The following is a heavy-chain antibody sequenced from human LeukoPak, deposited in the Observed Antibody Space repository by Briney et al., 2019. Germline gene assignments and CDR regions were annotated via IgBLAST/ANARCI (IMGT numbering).Heavy chain of an antibody. CDR2: ISYDGSNK. CDR1: GFTFSSYG. CDR3: VYSGDYEKGY. Sequence: GGSLRLSCAASGFTFSSYGMHWVRQAPGKGLEWVAVISYDGSNKYYPDSVKGRFTISRDNSKNTLYLQMNSLRAEDTAVYYCVYSGDYEKGYWGQGTLVTVSS. D-gene: IGHD4-17*01. V-gene: IGHV3-30*03. J-gene: IGHJ4*02.